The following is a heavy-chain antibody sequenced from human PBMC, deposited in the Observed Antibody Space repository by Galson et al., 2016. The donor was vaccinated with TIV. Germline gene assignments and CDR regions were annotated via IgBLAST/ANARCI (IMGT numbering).Heavy chain of an antibody. CDR1: GFTFPDYA. CDR3: VRDSAWNDSDY. J-gene: IGHJ4*02. V-gene: IGHV3-49*04. D-gene: IGHD1-1*01. CDR2: IGVKAYGGTT. Sequence: SLRLSCATSGFTFPDYAMSWVRQAPGKGLEWVGFIGVKAYGGTTGYAASMKGRFVISRDDSKSIAYLQMNSLQTEDTAVYYCVRDSAWNDSDYWGQGTLVAFSS.